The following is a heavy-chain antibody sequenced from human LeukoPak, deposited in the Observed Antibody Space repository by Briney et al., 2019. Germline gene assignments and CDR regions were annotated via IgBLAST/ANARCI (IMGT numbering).Heavy chain of an antibody. CDR2: INKNSDDI. V-gene: IGHV3-9*03. D-gene: IGHD2-15*01. CDR3: AKGYCSGGSCYRAFDI. CDR1: GFTFDDYA. J-gene: IGHJ3*02. Sequence: PGGSLRLSCAASGFTFDDYAMHWVRQAPGKGLEWVSGINKNSDDIGYADSVKGRFTISRDNAKNSLYLQVNSLRAEDMALYYCAKGYCSGGSCYRAFDIWGQGTMVTVSS.